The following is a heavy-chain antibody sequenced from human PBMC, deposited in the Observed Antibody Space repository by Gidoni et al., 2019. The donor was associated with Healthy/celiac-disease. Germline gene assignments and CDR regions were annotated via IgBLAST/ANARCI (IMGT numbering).Heavy chain of an antibody. V-gene: IGHV1-2*02. CDR2: INPKSGGT. D-gene: IGHD4-17*01. J-gene: IGHJ2*01. CDR3: AGVPPYGDYAHYWYFDL. CDR1: GSTFTGYY. Sequence: QVQLVQSGAEVKKPGASVQVSCMASGSTFTGYYRHRVRLAPGQGLEWMGWINPKSGGTNYAQKFQHRVTMTRDTSISTAYMELSRLRSDDTAVYYCAGVPPYGDYAHYWYFDLWGRGTLVTVSS.